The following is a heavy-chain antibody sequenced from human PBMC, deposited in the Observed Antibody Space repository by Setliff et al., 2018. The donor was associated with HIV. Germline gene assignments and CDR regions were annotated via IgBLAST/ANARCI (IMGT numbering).Heavy chain of an antibody. CDR3: AKNHITLFGGVITPFDY. V-gene: IGHV3-23*01. D-gene: IGHD3-3*01. J-gene: IGHJ4*02. Sequence: PGGSLRLSCAASGFTFSSYAMSWVRQAPGKGLEWVSAISGSGGSTYYADSVKGRFTISRDNSKNTLYLQMNSLRAEDTAVYYCAKNHITLFGGVITPFDYWGQGVLVTVSS. CDR2: ISGSGGST. CDR1: GFTFSSYA.